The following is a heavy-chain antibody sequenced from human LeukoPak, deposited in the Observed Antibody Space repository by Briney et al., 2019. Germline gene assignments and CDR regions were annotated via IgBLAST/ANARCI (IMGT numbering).Heavy chain of an antibody. Sequence: GGSLRLSCAASGFTFSSYGMHWVRQAPGKGLEWVAFIRYDGSNKYYADSVKGRFTISRDNSKNTLYLQMNSLRAEGTAVYYCAKDFPRFYDFWSGYELDYWGQGTLVTVSS. D-gene: IGHD3-3*01. CDR3: AKDFPRFYDFWSGYELDY. J-gene: IGHJ4*02. CDR2: IRYDGSNK. CDR1: GFTFSSYG. V-gene: IGHV3-30*02.